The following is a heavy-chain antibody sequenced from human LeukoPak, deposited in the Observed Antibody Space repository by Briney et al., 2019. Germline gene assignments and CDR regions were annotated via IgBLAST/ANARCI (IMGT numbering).Heavy chain of an antibody. CDR3: ARETQWYFDY. V-gene: IGHV4-59*01. CDR2: IYYSGST. CDR1: GGSISSYY. Sequence: SETLSLTCTVSGGSISSYYWSWIRQPPGKGLEWIGYIYYSGSTNYNPSLKSRVTISVDTSKNQFSLKLSSVTAADTAVYYCARETQWYFDYWGQGTLVTVFS. D-gene: IGHD6-19*01. J-gene: IGHJ4*02.